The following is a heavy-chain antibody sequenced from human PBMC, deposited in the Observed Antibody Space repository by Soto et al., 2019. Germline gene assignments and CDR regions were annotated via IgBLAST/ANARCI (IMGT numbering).Heavy chain of an antibody. Sequence: EVQLVESGGGLAQPGGSLRLSCAASGFTFSSYDMHWVRQATGKGLEWVSAIGTAGDTYYPGSVKGRFTISRENAKNSLYLQMNSLRAGDTAVYYCARAGRITIFGVVIHYYFDYWGQGTLVTVSS. V-gene: IGHV3-13*01. CDR2: IGTAGDT. CDR1: GFTFSSYD. CDR3: ARAGRITIFGVVIHYYFDY. D-gene: IGHD3-3*01. J-gene: IGHJ4*02.